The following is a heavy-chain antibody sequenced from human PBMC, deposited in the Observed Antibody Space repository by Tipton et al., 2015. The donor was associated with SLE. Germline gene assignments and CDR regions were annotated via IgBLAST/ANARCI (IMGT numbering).Heavy chain of an antibody. Sequence: TLSLTCAVYGGSFSGYYWSWIRQPPGKGLEWIGEINHSGSTNYNPSLKSRVTISVDTSKNQFSLKLSSVTAVDTAVYYCARGLPATSWFDPWGQGTLVTVSS. CDR1: GGSFSGYY. J-gene: IGHJ5*02. D-gene: IGHD1-26*01. V-gene: IGHV4-34*01. CDR3: ARGLPATSWFDP. CDR2: INHSGST.